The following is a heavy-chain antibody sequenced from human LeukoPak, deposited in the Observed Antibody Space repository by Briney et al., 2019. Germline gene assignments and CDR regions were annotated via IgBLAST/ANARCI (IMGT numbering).Heavy chain of an antibody. J-gene: IGHJ4*02. Sequence: PSETLSLTCTVSGGSIRSYYWSWIRQPPGKGLEWIGYIYYSGSTNYNPSLKSRVTISVDTSKNQFSLKLSSVTAADTAVYFCARGPPTDYYDSSGFYYVFDYWGQGTLVTVSS. V-gene: IGHV4-59*12. CDR3: ARGPPTDYYDSSGFYYVFDY. CDR1: GGSIRSYY. CDR2: IYYSGST. D-gene: IGHD3-22*01.